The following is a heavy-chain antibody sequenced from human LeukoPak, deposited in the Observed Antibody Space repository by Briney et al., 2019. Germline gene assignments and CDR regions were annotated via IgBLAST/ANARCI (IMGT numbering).Heavy chain of an antibody. J-gene: IGHJ4*02. Sequence: PSQTLSLTCTVSGGSISSYYWSWIRQPAGKGLEWIGRIYTSGSTNYNPSLKSRVTMSVDTSKNQFYLKLSSVTAADTAVYYCAREQYSSGWYYFDYWGQGTLVTVSS. CDR2: IYTSGST. V-gene: IGHV4-4*07. D-gene: IGHD6-19*01. CDR3: AREQYSSGWYYFDY. CDR1: GGSISSYY.